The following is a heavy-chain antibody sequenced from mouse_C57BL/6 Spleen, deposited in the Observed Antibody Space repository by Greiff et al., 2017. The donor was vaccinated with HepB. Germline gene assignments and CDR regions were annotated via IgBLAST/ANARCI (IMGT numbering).Heavy chain of an antibody. CDR1: GFSLTSYG. D-gene: IGHD1-1*01. CDR2: IWSGGST. V-gene: IGHV2-4*01. J-gene: IGHJ4*01. Sequence: QVQLQQSGPGLVQPSQSLSITCTVSGFSLTSYGVHWVRQPPGKGLEWLGVIWSGGSTDYNAAFISRLSISKDNSKSQVFFKMNSLQADDTAIYYCAKRAPYYYGSSFYAMDYWGQGTSVTVSS. CDR3: AKRAPYYYGSSFYAMDY.